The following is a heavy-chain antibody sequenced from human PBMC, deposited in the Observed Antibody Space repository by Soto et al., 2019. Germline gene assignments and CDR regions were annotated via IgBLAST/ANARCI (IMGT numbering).Heavy chain of an antibody. CDR3: ARIAAYVYYSYAMDF. J-gene: IGHJ6*02. Sequence: EVQLVESGGGLVQPGGSLRLSCAASGFTFSSYEMNWVRQAPGKGLEWVSYISSSGSTISYADSVKGRFTISRDNAKKSMYLPMNRLRAEDTAVYYCARIAAYVYYSYAMDFCVQGTTVTVSS. V-gene: IGHV3-48*03. D-gene: IGHD6-25*01. CDR2: ISSSGSTI. CDR1: GFTFSSYE.